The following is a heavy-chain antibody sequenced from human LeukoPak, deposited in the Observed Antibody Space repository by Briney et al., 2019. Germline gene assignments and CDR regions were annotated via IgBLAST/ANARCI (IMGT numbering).Heavy chain of an antibody. Sequence: SETLSLTCTVSGGSISNYYWSWIRQPPGKGLEWIGYVYYSGSTNYNPSLKSRVTISVDTSKNQFSLKLSSVTAADTAVYYCARDTNKYSSSSVDYWGQGTLVTVSS. CDR2: VYYSGST. D-gene: IGHD6-6*01. CDR3: ARDTNKYSSSSVDY. J-gene: IGHJ4*02. CDR1: GGSISNYY. V-gene: IGHV4-59*12.